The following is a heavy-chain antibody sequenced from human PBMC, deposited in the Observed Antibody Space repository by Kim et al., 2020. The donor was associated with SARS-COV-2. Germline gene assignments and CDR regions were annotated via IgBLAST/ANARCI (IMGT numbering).Heavy chain of an antibody. J-gene: IGHJ4*02. Sequence: GGSLRLSCAASGFTFSNYAMSWVRQAPGKGLEWVSGISGSDGGTYYADSVKGRFIISRDNSKNTLYLQMNSLRAEDTAVYYCAKDSYGSGVGYFDYWGQGTPVTVSS. CDR2: ISGSDGGT. V-gene: IGHV3-23*01. D-gene: IGHD3-10*01. CDR3: AKDSYGSGVGYFDY. CDR1: GFTFSNYA.